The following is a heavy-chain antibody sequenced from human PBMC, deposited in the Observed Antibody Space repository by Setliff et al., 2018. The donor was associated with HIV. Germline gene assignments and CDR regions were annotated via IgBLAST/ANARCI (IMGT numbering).Heavy chain of an antibody. J-gene: IGHJ4*02. Sequence: PSETLSLTCAVYGGSFSGYYWSWIRQPPGKGLEWIGEINHSGSTNYNSSLKSRVTISVDTSKNQFSLKLSSVTAADTAVYYCARAARYSSSWYKRGYYFDYWGQGTLVTVS. V-gene: IGHV4-34*01. CDR3: ARAARYSSSWYKRGYYFDY. CDR1: GGSFSGYY. D-gene: IGHD6-13*01. CDR2: INHSGST.